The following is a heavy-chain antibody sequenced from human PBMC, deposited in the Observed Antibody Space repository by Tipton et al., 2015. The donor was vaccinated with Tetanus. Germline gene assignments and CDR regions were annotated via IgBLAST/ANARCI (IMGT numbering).Heavy chain of an antibody. V-gene: IGHV3-30*03. CDR2: ISYDGSHK. Sequence: RSLRLSCAASGFTFSSYAMHWVRQAPGKGLEWVAVISYDGSHKYYADSVKGRFIISRDTSKNTLYLQMNSLRAEDTAVYYCARSASPFDYWGQGTLVTVSS. J-gene: IGHJ4*02. CDR3: ARSASPFDY. CDR1: GFTFSSYA.